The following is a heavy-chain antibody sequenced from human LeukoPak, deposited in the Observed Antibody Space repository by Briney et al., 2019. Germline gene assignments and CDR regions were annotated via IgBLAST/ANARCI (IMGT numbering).Heavy chain of an antibody. CDR3: AHSGSYIDY. D-gene: IGHD1-26*01. V-gene: IGHV3-7*01. CDR2: IKQDGSET. CDR1: GFTFSSYA. J-gene: IGHJ4*02. Sequence: GGSLRLSCAASGFTFSSYAMSWVRQAPGKGLEWVANIKQDGSETHYVDSVRGRFTISRDNAKNSLYLQMNSLRVEDTAVYYCAHSGSYIDYWGQGTLVTVSS.